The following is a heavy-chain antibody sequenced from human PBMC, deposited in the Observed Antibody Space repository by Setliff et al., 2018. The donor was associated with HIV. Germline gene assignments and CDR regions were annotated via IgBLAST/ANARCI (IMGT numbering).Heavy chain of an antibody. CDR2: IYSGGST. Sequence: TLSLTCTVSGGSIGGYYWSWIRQPPGTGLEWLGCIYSGGSTNYNPSLESRVTISLDTSKNQFSLRLTSVTAADTAVYFCARHRYYDILFDPWGQGTLVTVSS. V-gene: IGHV4-59*08. J-gene: IGHJ5*02. D-gene: IGHD3-9*01. CDR3: ARHRYYDILFDP. CDR1: GGSIGGYY.